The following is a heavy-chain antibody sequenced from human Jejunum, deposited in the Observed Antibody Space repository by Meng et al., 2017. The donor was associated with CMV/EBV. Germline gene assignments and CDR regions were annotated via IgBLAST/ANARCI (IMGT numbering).Heavy chain of an antibody. CDR3: ARDPGMVYAIGRIDP. CDR1: GFTFSDYP. J-gene: IGHJ5*02. D-gene: IGHD2-8*01. CDR2: ISYDANNK. Sequence: SGFTFSDYPMHWVRQAPGKGLEWLAVISYDANNKYYADSVKGRFTITRDNANNTLFLQMDSLRVEDTAVYYCARDPGMVYAIGRIDPWGQGTLVTVSS. V-gene: IGHV3-30*04.